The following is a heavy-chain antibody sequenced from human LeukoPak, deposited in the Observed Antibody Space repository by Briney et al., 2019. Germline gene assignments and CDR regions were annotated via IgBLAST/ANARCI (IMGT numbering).Heavy chain of an antibody. V-gene: IGHV4-39*01. CDR1: GGSISSSRYY. CDR2: IYYSGST. CDR3: ARLPAPYCSSTSCKAY. D-gene: IGHD2-2*01. J-gene: IGHJ4*02. Sequence: PSETLSLTCTVSGGSISSSRYYWGWLRQPPGKGLEWIGSIYYSGSTYYNPSLKSRVTISVDTSKNQFSLKLSSVTAADTAVYYCARLPAPYCSSTSCKAYWGQGTLVTVSS.